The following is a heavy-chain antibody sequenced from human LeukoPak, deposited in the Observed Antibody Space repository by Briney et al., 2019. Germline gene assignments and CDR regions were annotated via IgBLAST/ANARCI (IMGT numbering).Heavy chain of an antibody. Sequence: ESGPTLVNPTQTLTLTCTFSGFSLTTNRMSVSWIRQPPGKALEWLARIDWDDDKDYSTSLKTRLTISKDTSKNQVVLTMTNMDPVDTATYYCARTVPYVSGGYYLFQFDHWGQGTLVSVSS. CDR3: ARTVPYVSGGYYLFQFDH. CDR2: IDWDDDK. J-gene: IGHJ4*02. D-gene: IGHD3-22*01. CDR1: GFSLTTNRMS. V-gene: IGHV2-70*11.